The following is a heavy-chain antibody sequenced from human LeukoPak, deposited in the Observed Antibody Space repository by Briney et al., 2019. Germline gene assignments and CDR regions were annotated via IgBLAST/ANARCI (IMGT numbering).Heavy chain of an antibody. CDR2: IRYDGSNK. CDR1: GFTFSSYG. D-gene: IGHD2-2*01. CDR3: AKGCSSTSCYLDYYYYMDV. Sequence: GGSLRLSCAASGFTFSSYGMHWVRQALGKGLEWVAFIRYDGSNKYYADSVKGRFTISRDNSKNTLYLQMNSLRAEDTAVYYCAKGCSSTSCYLDYYYYMDVWGKGTTVTVSS. V-gene: IGHV3-30*02. J-gene: IGHJ6*03.